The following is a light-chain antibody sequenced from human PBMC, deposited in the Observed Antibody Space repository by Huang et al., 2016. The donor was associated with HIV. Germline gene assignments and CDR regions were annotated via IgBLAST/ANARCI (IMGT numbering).Light chain of an antibody. CDR3: QQSYNSPFT. J-gene: IGKJ3*01. CDR2: AAS. Sequence: DIQMTQSPSSLSASLGDRVTVICRASQSINNYLNWYQHKPGKAPKLRLDAASNLQSGVPSRISGSGSGTDFTLTISRLQREDFAFYYCQQSYNSPFTFGPGTKVD. CDR1: QSINNY. V-gene: IGKV1-39*01.